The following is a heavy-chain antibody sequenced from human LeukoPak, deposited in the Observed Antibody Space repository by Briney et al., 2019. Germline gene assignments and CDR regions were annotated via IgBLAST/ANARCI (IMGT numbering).Heavy chain of an antibody. CDR1: GFTFSTYS. Sequence: PGGSLRLSCAASGFTFSTYSMNWVRQAAGKGLEWVSSISRSSSHIYYADSVKGRFTISRDNTKNSLYLQMNSLRAEDTAVYYCARDRCSGGACYSFDSRGQGTLVTVSS. D-gene: IGHD2-15*01. V-gene: IGHV3-21*01. CDR2: ISRSSSHI. J-gene: IGHJ4*02. CDR3: ARDRCSGGACYSFDS.